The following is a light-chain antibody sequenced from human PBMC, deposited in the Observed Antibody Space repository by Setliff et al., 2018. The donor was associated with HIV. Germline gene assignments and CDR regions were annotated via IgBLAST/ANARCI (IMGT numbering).Light chain of an antibody. Sequence: QSVLTQPPSASGTPGQRITISCSGSNSSIGSNYVSWYQQAPGTAPKLLIFRNSQRPSGVPDRFSGSKSGTSASLAISGLRSEDEADYYCCSYAGNYVFVFGGGTKVTVL. CDR1: NSSIGSNY. CDR2: RNS. CDR3: CSYAGNYVFV. J-gene: IGLJ1*01. V-gene: IGLV1-47*01.